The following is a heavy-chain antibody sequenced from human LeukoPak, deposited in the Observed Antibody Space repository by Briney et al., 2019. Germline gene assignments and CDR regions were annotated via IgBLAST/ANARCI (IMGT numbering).Heavy chain of an antibody. J-gene: IGHJ5*02. Sequence: SETLSLTCTVSGGSISSGSYYWSWTRQPAGKGLEWIGRIYTSGSTNYNPSLKSRVTISVDTSKNQFSLKLSSVTAADTAVYYCARATPRGTMVRGVIKGVDWFDPWGQGTLVTVSS. D-gene: IGHD3-10*01. CDR2: IYTSGST. CDR1: GGSISSGSYY. CDR3: ARATPRGTMVRGVIKGVDWFDP. V-gene: IGHV4-61*02.